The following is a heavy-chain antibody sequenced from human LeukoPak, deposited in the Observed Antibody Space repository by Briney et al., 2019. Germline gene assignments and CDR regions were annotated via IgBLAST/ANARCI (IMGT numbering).Heavy chain of an antibody. D-gene: IGHD3-3*01. CDR1: GGSISSGGYS. Sequence: SETLSLTCAVSGGSISSGGYSWGWIRQPPGKGLEWIGYIYHSGSTYYNPSLKSRVTISVDRSKNQFSLKLSSVTAADTAVYYCARDGGGYYAYAFDIWGQGTMVTVSS. CDR3: ARDGGGYYAYAFDI. J-gene: IGHJ3*02. V-gene: IGHV4-30-2*01. CDR2: IYHSGST.